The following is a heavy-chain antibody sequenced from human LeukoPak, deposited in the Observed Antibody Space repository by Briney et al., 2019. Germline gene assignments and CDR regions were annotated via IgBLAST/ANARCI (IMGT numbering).Heavy chain of an antibody. CDR2: ISAADGDT. V-gene: IGHV1-18*01. CDR1: RYSFSHYG. J-gene: IGHJ4*02. D-gene: IGHD6-25*01. CDR3: ARLMRAAALIDY. Sequence: ASVQVSRKASRYSFSHYGVTGVRQAPGQGLEGMGWISAADGDTDYVQKFQGRLTLTTDTSTRTAYMDVRRLRSDDTAVYFCARLMRAAALIDYWGKGTLVTVSS.